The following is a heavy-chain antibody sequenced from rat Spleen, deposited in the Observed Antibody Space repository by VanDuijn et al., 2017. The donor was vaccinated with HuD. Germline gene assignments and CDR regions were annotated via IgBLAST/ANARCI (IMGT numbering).Heavy chain of an antibody. CDR2: SRNKANGHTT. CDR3: ARQGMVLWP. D-gene: IGHD1-12*02. Sequence: EVKLLESGGGLVQPGGSMRLSCAASGFTFTDFYLNWIRQSAGKAPEWLGFSRNKANGHTTEYNPSVKGRFTISRDNTQNMLHLQMNALRAEDTATYYCARQGMVLWPWGQGVMVTVSS. CDR1: GFTFTDFY. J-gene: IGHJ2*01. V-gene: IGHV7-7*01.